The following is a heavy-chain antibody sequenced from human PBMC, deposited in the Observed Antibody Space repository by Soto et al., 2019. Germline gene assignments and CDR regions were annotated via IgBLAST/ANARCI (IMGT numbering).Heavy chain of an antibody. V-gene: IGHV4-59*01. J-gene: IGHJ5*02. CDR1: GGSISSYY. D-gene: IGHD3-3*01. Sequence: QVQLQESGPGLVKPSETLSLTCTVSGGSISSYYWSWLRQPPGKGLEWIGSIYYSGSTNYNPSLKRRGTISVDTSKNQFSLKLSSVTAADTAVYYCARLSGLVPRSWFDPWGQGTLVTVSS. CDR2: IYYSGST. CDR3: ARLSGLVPRSWFDP.